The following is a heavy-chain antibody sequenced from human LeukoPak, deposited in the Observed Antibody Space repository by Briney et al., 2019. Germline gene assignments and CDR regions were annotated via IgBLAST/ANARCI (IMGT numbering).Heavy chain of an antibody. Sequence: GGSLRLSCAASGFTFSNAWMSWVRQAPGKGLGWVSAISGSGGSTYYADSVKGRFTISRDNSKNTLYLQMNSLRAEDTAVYYSAKNPLVPDYFDYWGQGTLVTVSS. V-gene: IGHV3-23*01. J-gene: IGHJ4*02. CDR3: AKNPLVPDYFDY. CDR1: GFTFSNAW. CDR2: ISGSGGST. D-gene: IGHD3-10*01.